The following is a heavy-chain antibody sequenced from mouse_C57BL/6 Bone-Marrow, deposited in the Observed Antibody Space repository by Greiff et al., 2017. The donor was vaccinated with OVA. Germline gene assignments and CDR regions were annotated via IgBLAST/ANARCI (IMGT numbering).Heavy chain of an antibody. CDR3: ARITTVVGY. J-gene: IGHJ2*01. Sequence: QVQLQQSGPELVKPGASVKISCKASGYAFSSSWMNWVKQRPGKGLEWIGRIYPGDGDTNYNGKFKGKATLTADKSSSTAYMQLSILTSEDSAVYFCARITTVVGYWGQGTTLTVSS. V-gene: IGHV1-82*01. CDR1: GYAFSSSW. D-gene: IGHD1-1*01. CDR2: IYPGDGDT.